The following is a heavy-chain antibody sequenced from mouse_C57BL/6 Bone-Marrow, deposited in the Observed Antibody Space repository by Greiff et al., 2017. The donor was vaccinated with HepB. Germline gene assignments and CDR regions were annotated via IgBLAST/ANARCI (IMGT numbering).Heavy chain of an antibody. CDR3: ATGSSYD. D-gene: IGHD1-1*01. Sequence: EVKVVESGGGLVKPGGSLKLSCAASGFTFSDYGMHWVRQAPEKGLEWVAYISSGSSTIYYADTVKGRFTISRDNAKNTLFLQMTSLRSEDTAMYYCATGSSYDWGQGTTLTVSS. V-gene: IGHV5-17*01. CDR1: GFTFSDYG. J-gene: IGHJ2*01. CDR2: ISSGSSTI.